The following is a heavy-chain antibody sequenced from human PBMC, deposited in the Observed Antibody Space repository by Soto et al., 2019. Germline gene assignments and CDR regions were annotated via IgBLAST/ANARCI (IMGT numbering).Heavy chain of an antibody. D-gene: IGHD3-3*01. CDR1: GYTFTSYA. J-gene: IGHJ6*02. CDR2: INAGNGNT. CDR3: ARARRITIFGVVIIRHYGMDV. Sequence: ASVKVSCKASGYTFTSYAMHWVRQAPGQRLEWMGWINAGNGNTKYSQKFQGRVTITRDTSASTAYMELSSLRSEDTAVYYCARARRITIFGVVIIRHYGMDVWAQGTTVTVSS. V-gene: IGHV1-3*01.